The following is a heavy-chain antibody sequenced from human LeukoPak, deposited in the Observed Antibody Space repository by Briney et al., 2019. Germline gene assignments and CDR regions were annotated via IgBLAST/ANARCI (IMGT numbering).Heavy chain of an antibody. D-gene: IGHD2-2*01. CDR3: ASDLGYCSSTSCYEKYYGMDV. Sequence: ASVKVSCKASGYTFTSYGISWVRQAPGQGLEWMGWISAYNGNTNYAQKLQDRVTMTTDTSTSTAYMELRSLRSDDTAVYYCASDLGYCSSTSCYEKYYGMDVWGQGTTVTVSS. CDR2: ISAYNGNT. CDR1: GYTFTSYG. J-gene: IGHJ6*02. V-gene: IGHV1-18*01.